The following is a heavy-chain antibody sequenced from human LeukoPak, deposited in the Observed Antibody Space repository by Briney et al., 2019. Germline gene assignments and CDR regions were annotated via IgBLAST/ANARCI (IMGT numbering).Heavy chain of an antibody. CDR3: AKDRYYYDSGGYFDY. Sequence: GGNLRFSCAASRFTCNSYAMIWQPHAPGKELEWVSVLIGSAGSTYYAYSGKGRITISRDNSKYTLYLQMNSMRAEDTAAYCCAKDRYYYDSGGYFDYLGQGTLVTVSS. D-gene: IGHD3-22*01. CDR1: RFTCNSYA. V-gene: IGHV3-23*01. CDR2: LIGSAGST. J-gene: IGHJ4*02.